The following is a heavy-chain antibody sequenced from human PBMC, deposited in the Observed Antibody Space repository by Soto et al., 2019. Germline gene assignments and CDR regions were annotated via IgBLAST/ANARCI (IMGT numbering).Heavy chain of an antibody. CDR2: IFCDDDK. CDR1: GFSLSTSGVG. CDR3: THHGYYSYGMDV. V-gene: IGHV2-5*02. Sequence: QITLKESGPTLVKPTQTLTLTCTFSGFSLSTSGVGVGWIRQPPGKALEWLALIFCDDDKRYSPSLKSRLTTTQDTSKNPVVLTMTNMDPVDAATYYCTHHGYYSYGMDVWGQGTTVTVSS. J-gene: IGHJ6*02.